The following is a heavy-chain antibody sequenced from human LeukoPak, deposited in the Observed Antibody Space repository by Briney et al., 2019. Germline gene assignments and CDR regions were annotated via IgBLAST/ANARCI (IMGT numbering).Heavy chain of an antibody. D-gene: IGHD6-13*01. CDR3: ARDLSARIAAAGTVWFDP. CDR2: IFYSGST. Sequence: SETLTLTCTVSGGSISTSNYYWGWIRQPPGKGLEWIGNIFYSGSTYYSPSLKSRVTISLDTSRNQFSLKLSSVTAADTAVYYCARDLSARIAAAGTVWFDPWGQGTLVTVSS. J-gene: IGHJ5*02. CDR1: GGSISTSNYY. V-gene: IGHV4-39*07.